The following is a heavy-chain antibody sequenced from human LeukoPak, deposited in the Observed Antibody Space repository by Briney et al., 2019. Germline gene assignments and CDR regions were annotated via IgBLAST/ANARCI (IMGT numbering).Heavy chain of an antibody. D-gene: IGHD6-13*01. J-gene: IGHJ4*02. CDR2: IYYSGST. CDR1: GGSISSYY. CDR3: ARVTGYMTEDYFDY. V-gene: IGHV4-59*01. Sequence: PSETLSLTCTVSGGSISSYYWSWIRQPPGKGLEWIGYIYYSGSTNFNPSLKSRVTISVDTSKNQFSLRLSSVTAADTAVYYCARVTGYMTEDYFDYWGQGTLITVSS.